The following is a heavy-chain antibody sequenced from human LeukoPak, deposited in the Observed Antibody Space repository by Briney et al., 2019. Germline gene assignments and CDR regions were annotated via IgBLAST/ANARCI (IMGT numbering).Heavy chain of an antibody. CDR2: IKPDGSEK. D-gene: IGHD6-19*01. V-gene: IGHV3-7*01. CDR1: GFTFSDYW. CDR3: AREQWWQFIAVAITSYFDC. Sequence: GGSLRLSCAASGFTFSDYWMSWVRQAPGKGLEWVSNIKPDGSEKYYMDSVKGRFTISRDNAKNSLYLQMNSLRAEDTAVYYCAREQWWQFIAVAITSYFDCWGQGTLVTVSS. J-gene: IGHJ4*02.